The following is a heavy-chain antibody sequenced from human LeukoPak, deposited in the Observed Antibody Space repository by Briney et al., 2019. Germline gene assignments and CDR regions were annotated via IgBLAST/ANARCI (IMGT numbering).Heavy chain of an antibody. CDR1: GFTSSNYW. V-gene: IGHV3-7*01. Sequence: GGSLRLSCVASGFTSSNYWMSWVRQAPGKGLEWVANIKQDGSEQYYVDSVKGRFTVSRDNAKNSLHLQMNSLRAEDTAVYYCATDSPYDYWGQGTLVTVSS. CDR3: ATDSPYDY. CDR2: IKQDGSEQ. D-gene: IGHD2-15*01. J-gene: IGHJ4*02.